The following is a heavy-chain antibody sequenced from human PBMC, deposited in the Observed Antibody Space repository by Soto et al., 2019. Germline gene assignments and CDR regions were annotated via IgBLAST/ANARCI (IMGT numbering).Heavy chain of an antibody. CDR2: INPNGGST. CDR1: RYTFTNYY. Sequence: ASVKVSCKASRYTFTNYYIDWVRQAPGQGLEWMGIINPNGGSTTYVQKFQGRVTMTRDTSTSTVYMELSSLRSEDTAVYYCASVWPWPMVRGVIIVGASWVDPWGQGTLVTFSS. D-gene: IGHD3-10*01. CDR3: ASVWPWPMVRGVIIVGASWVDP. J-gene: IGHJ5*02. V-gene: IGHV1-46*01.